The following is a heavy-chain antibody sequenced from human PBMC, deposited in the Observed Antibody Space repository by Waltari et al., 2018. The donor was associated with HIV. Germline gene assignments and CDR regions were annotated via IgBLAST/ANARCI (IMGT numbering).Heavy chain of an antibody. CDR3: ARGRVDRSFDY. Sequence: QVQLQQWGAGLLKPSETLSLTCGVYGGSFSGYSWSWIRQPPGKGLEWIGEINHSGSTNYNPSLKSRVTISVDTSENQFSLKLSSVTAADTAVYYCARGRVDRSFDYWGQGTLVTVSS. V-gene: IGHV4-34*01. CDR1: GGSFSGYS. CDR2: INHSGST. J-gene: IGHJ4*02. D-gene: IGHD5-12*01.